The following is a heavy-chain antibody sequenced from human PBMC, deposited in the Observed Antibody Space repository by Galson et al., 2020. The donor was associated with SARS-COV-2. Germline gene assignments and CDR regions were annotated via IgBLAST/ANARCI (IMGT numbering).Heavy chain of an antibody. CDR2: IYPGDSDT. CDR3: ATHPLYYDDTSGDDESDY. Sequence: GESLKISCQGSGHTFTYYWIGWVRQRPGKGLEWMGNIYPGDSDTRYSPSFQGQVTISADQSISTAYLPWSSLKASDTAIDYFATHPLYYDDTSGDDESDYLGQGTLVTFSS. J-gene: IGHJ4*02. V-gene: IGHV5-51*01. D-gene: IGHD3-22*01. CDR1: GHTFTYYW.